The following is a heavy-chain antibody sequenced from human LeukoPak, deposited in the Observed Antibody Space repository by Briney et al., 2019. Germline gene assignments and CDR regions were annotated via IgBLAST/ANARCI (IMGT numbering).Heavy chain of an antibody. CDR3: AKVSVVVAATQGYSGDY. CDR2: ISGSGGST. D-gene: IGHD2-15*01. CDR1: GFTFSSYA. V-gene: IGHV3-23*01. Sequence: PGGSLRLSCAASGFTFSSYAMSWVRQAPGEGLEWVSAISGSGGSTYYADSVKGRFTISRDNSKNTLYLQMNSLRAEDTAVYYCAKVSVVVAATQGYSGDYWGQGTLVTVSS. J-gene: IGHJ4*02.